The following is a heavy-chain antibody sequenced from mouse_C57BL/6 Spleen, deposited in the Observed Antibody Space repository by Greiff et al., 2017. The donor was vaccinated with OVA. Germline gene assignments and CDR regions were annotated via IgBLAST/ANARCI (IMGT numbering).Heavy chain of an antibody. V-gene: IGHV6-6*01. J-gene: IGHJ4*01. Sequence: EVKVVESGGGLVQPGGSMKLSCAASGFTFSDAWMDWVRQSPEKGLEWVAEIRNKANNHATYYAESVKGRFTISRDDSKSSVYLQMNSLRAEDTGIYYCTRRTTAASYAMDYWGQGTSVTVSS. CDR3: TRRTTAASYAMDY. CDR2: IRNKANNHAT. D-gene: IGHD1-2*01. CDR1: GFTFSDAW.